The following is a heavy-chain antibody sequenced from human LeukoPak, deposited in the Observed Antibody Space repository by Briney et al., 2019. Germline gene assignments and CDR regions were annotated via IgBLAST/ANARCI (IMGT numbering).Heavy chain of an antibody. CDR1: GGTFSSYA. CDR2: IIPIFGTA. CDR3: ARGSRDYGSGFNFDY. J-gene: IGHJ4*02. D-gene: IGHD3-10*01. Sequence: VASVKVSCKASGGTFSSYAISWVRQAPGQGLEWMGRIIPIFGTANYAQKFQGRVTITTDESTSTAYMERSSLRSEDTAVYYCARGSRDYGSGFNFDYWGQGTLVTVSS. V-gene: IGHV1-69*05.